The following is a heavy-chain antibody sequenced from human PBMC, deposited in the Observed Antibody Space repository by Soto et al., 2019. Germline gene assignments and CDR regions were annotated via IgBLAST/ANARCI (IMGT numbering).Heavy chain of an antibody. CDR1: GFTFSDSY. CDR3: ARVSWREKYGMDV. CDR2: ITFSGRTV. J-gene: IGHJ6*02. V-gene: IGHV3-11*01. Sequence: QVQLVESGGGLVKPGGSLRLSCAASGFTFSDSYMSWIRQAPGKGLEWISYITFSGRTVYYADSLKGRFTISRDNAKNSLYLQMTRLRAEDTAVYYCARVSWREKYGMDVWGQGTTVTVSS.